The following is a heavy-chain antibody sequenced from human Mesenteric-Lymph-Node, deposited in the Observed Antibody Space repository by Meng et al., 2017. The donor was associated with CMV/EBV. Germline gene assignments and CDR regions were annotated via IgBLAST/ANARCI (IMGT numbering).Heavy chain of an antibody. D-gene: IGHD2-15*01. J-gene: IGHJ6*02. Sequence: SETLSLTCTVSGGSISSGDYYWSWIRQPPGKGLEWIGYIYYSGSTYYDASLKSRVTISVDTSKNQFFLRLNSVTAADTAVYYCARYIVAGDYYYGMDVWGQGTTVTVSS. CDR1: GGSISSGDYY. CDR2: IYYSGST. V-gene: IGHV4-30-4*08. CDR3: ARYIVAGDYYYGMDV.